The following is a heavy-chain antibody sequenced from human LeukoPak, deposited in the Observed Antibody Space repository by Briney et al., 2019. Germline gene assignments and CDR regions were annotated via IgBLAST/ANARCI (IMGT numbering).Heavy chain of an antibody. D-gene: IGHD3-16*02. CDR2: IYYSGST. CDR3: ARGVDVWGNYRQYYFDY. J-gene: IGHJ4*02. Sequence: PSETLSLTCTVSGGSISSYYWSWIRQPPGKGLEWIGYIYYSGSTNYNPSLKSRVTISVDTSENQFSLKLSSVTAADTAVYYCARGVDVWGNYRQYYFDYWGQETLVTVSS. CDR1: GGSISSYY. V-gene: IGHV4-59*01.